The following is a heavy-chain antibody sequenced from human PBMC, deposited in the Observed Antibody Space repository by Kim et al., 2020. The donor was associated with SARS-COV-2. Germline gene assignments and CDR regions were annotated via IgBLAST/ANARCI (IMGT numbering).Heavy chain of an antibody. CDR2: ISCSGGST. CDR3: SKDRLLLYFYWLSLYNW. Sequence: WGSLRLSCAASGFTFSSYAMSWVRQAPGKGLEWVSAISCSGGSTYYADSVKGRFTISRDNSKNTLYLQMNSLRAEDPAVYYGSKDRLLLYFYWLSLYNW. CDR1: GFTFSSYA. J-gene: IGHJ5*01. V-gene: IGHV3-23*01. D-gene: IGHD3-9*01.